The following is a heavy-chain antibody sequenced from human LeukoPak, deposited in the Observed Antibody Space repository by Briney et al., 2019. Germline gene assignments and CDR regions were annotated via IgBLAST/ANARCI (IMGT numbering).Heavy chain of an antibody. Sequence: SVKVSCKASGYTFTSYDINWVRQAPGQGLEWMGGIIPMFDTTYYAQKFQGRVTITADKSTTTAYMELSSLRSEDTAVYYCARETRAWGQGTLVTVSS. CDR1: GYTFTSYD. CDR2: IIPMFDTT. V-gene: IGHV1-69*06. CDR3: ARETRA. D-gene: IGHD2-2*01. J-gene: IGHJ5*02.